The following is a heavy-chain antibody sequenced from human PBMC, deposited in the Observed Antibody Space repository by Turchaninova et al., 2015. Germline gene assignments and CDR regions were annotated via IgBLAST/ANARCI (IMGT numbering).Heavy chain of an antibody. CDR3: AQMREFDSDSYYGMDV. V-gene: IGHV2-26*01. D-gene: IGHD3-9*01. J-gene: IGHJ6*02. Sequence: VTLKGSGPVLVKPTETVTLTCTVSGFSLTNARMGVSWIRQPPGTALEWLAHIFSNDEKSYSTSLKSRLTITKDTSKGQVVRIMPNMDPVDTATYFCAQMREFDSDSYYGMDVWGQGTTVTVSS. CDR2: IFSNDEK. CDR1: GFSLTNARMG.